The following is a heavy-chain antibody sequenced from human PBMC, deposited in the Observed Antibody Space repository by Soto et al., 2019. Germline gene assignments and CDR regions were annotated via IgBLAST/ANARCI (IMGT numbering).Heavy chain of an antibody. J-gene: IGHJ6*02. V-gene: IGHV3-23*01. CDR3: AKSHVTGGYYFYYGMDV. Sequence: GSLRLSCAASGFTFSSYAINWVRQAPGKGLEWVSAISGSGGSTYYADSVKGRFTISRDNSKNTIYLQMNSLRAEDTAVYYCAKSHVTGGYYFYYGMDVWGQGTTVTVSS. D-gene: IGHD3-10*01. CDR2: ISGSGGST. CDR1: GFTFSSYA.